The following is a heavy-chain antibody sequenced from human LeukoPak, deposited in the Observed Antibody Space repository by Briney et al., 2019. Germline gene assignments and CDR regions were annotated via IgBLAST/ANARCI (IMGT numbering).Heavy chain of an antibody. J-gene: IGHJ3*02. CDR3: ARAGAYRYGGGDAFDI. CDR1: GYTXTSYY. V-gene: IGHV1-46*01. D-gene: IGHD5-18*01. CDR2: ISPSGTT. Sequence: ASVKVSCKASGYTXTSYYLHWLRQAPGQGLEWMGVISPSGTTGYAQKFQGRVTMTRDTSTSTVYLELSSLRSEDTAVYYCARAGAYRYGGGDAFDIWGQGTMVTVSS.